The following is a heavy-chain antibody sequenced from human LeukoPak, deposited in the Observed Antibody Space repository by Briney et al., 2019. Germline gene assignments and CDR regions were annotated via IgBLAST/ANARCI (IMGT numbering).Heavy chain of an antibody. V-gene: IGHV3-33*01. D-gene: IGHD1-26*01. CDR3: ARDRVGATIGIGYFDY. J-gene: IGHJ4*02. Sequence: GRSLRLSCAASGFTFSSYGMHWVRQAPGKGLEWVAVIWYDGSNKYYADSVKGRFTISRDNSKNTLYLQMNSLRAEDTAVYYCARDRVGATIGIGYFDYWGQGTLVTVSS. CDR1: GFTFSSYG. CDR2: IWYDGSNK.